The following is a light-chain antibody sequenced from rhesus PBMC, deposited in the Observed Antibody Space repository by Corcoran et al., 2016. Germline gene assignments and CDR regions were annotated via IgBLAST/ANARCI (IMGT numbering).Light chain of an antibody. CDR1: SGDVGGYNY. CDR3: CSYRSGSTFV. V-gene: IGLV2S9*01. Sequence: QAALTQPPSVAKSLGQSVTISCLGTSGDVGGYNYVSWYQQHPGNAPKLLVYEVTTRPSGVSDRFSGFKSGNTASLTISGLQAEDEADYYCCSYRSGSTFVFGSGTKLTVL. CDR2: EVT. J-gene: IGLJ6*01.